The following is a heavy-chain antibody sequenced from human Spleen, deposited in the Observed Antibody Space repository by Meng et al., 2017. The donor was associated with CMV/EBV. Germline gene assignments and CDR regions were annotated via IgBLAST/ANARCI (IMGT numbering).Heavy chain of an antibody. Sequence: VSGASITTTDYHLSWIRQPPGKGLGWIGNIFESGFTSYNPALARRTTISIDSSNNQFSLTLNSVTAADTAVYFCARVIVTTEHFASWGQGTLVTVSS. CDR1: GASITTTDYH. CDR3: ARVIVTTEHFAS. J-gene: IGHJ4*02. CDR2: IFESGFT. D-gene: IGHD4-17*01. V-gene: IGHV4-30-4*01.